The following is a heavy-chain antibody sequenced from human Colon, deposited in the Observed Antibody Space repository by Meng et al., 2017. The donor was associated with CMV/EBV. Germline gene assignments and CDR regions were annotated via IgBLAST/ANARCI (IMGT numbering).Heavy chain of an antibody. Sequence: GESLKISCAASGFTFSSYEMNWVRQAPGKGLEWVSYISSSGNIIYYADSVKGRFTISRDNAKNSLYLQMNSLRAEDTAVYYCAREGGYCSSTSCDTPPEYFQHWGQGTLVTVSS. CDR2: ISSSGNII. D-gene: IGHD2-2*02. CDR3: AREGGYCSSTSCDTPPEYFQH. CDR1: GFTFSSYE. J-gene: IGHJ1*01. V-gene: IGHV3-48*03.